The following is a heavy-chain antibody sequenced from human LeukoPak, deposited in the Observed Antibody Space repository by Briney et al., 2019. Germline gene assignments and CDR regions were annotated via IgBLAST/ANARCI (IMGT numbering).Heavy chain of an antibody. CDR3: ARQSGYSGYDRTYGMDV. CDR2: IYYSGST. Sequence: SETLSLTCTVSGGSISSSSYYWGWIRQPPGKGLEWIGSIYYSGSTYYNPSLKSRVTISVDTSKNQFSLKLSSVTAADAAVYDCARQSGYSGYDRTYGMDVWGQGTTVTVSS. D-gene: IGHD5-12*01. J-gene: IGHJ6*02. CDR1: GGSISSSSYY. V-gene: IGHV4-39*01.